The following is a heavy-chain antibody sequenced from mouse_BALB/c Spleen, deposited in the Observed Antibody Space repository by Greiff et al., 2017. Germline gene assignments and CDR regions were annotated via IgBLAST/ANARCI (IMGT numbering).Heavy chain of an antibody. CDR1: GYSFTSYW. CDR3: ARFDYHAMDY. Sequence: VQLQQSGPQLVRPGASVKISCKASGYSFTSYWMHWVKQRPGQGLEWIGMIDPSDSETRLNQKFKDKATLTVDKSSSTAYMQLSSPTSEDSAVYYCARFDYHAMDYWGQGTSVTVAS. J-gene: IGHJ4*01. V-gene: IGHV1S127*01. CDR2: IDPSDSET.